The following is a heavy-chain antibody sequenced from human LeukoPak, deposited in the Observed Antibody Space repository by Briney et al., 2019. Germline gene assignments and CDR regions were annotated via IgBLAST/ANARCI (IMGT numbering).Heavy chain of an antibody. D-gene: IGHD5-18*01. CDR1: GFTFSSYS. CDR2: ISSSINYI. CDR3: ARTGDTERFDY. J-gene: IGHJ4*02. Sequence: GGSLRLSCAASGFTFSSYSLNWVRQAPGKGLEWVSSISSSINYIYYADSVKGRFTISRDNAKNTLYLQMDSLRAADTAVYYCARTGDTERFDYWGQGTLVTVSS. V-gene: IGHV3-21*01.